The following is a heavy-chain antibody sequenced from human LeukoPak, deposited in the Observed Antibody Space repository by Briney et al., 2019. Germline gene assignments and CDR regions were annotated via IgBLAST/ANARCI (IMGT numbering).Heavy chain of an antibody. CDR2: IYYSGST. V-gene: IGHV4-59*12. CDR1: GGSISSYY. Sequence: TSETLSLTCTVSGGSISSYYWSWIRQPPGKGLEWIGYIYYSGSTNYNPSLKSRVTISVDTSKNQFSLKLSSVTAADTAVYYCARVSVLRYFEVFDYWGQGTLVTVSS. J-gene: IGHJ4*02. CDR3: ARVSVLRYFEVFDY. D-gene: IGHD3-9*01.